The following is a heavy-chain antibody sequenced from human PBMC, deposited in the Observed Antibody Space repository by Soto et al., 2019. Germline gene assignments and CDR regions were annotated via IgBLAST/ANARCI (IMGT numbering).Heavy chain of an antibody. V-gene: IGHV3-21*06. J-gene: IGHJ4*02. CDR1: GFTFNKYS. D-gene: IGHD3-22*01. CDR3: ARDLMPNDRGLGDLAY. CDR2: ITSKTGDQ. Sequence: EVRLVESGGGLVKPGGSLRLSCAASGFTFNKYSMNWVRQAPGKGLEWVSSITSKTGDQYYADSVKGRFIISRDNTKNSLSLQVNSLRDEDTAVYYCARDLMPNDRGLGDLAYWGQGTLVTVSS.